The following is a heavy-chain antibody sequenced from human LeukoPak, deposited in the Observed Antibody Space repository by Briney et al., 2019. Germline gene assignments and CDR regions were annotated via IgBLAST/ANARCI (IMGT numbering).Heavy chain of an antibody. CDR2: ISYDGSNK. Sequence: GRSLRLSCAASGFTFSSYAMHWVRQAPGKGLEWVAVISYDGSNKYYADSVKGRFTISRDNSKNTLYLQMNSLRAEDTAVYYCARVITIFGVATRRIDYWGQGTLVTVSS. CDR3: ARVITIFGVATRRIDY. J-gene: IGHJ4*02. D-gene: IGHD3-3*01. V-gene: IGHV3-30-3*01. CDR1: GFTFSSYA.